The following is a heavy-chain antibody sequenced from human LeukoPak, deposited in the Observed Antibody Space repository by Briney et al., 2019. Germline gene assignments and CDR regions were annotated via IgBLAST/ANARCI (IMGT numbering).Heavy chain of an antibody. Sequence: GGSLRLSCAASGFTFSSYWMSWVRQAPGKGLEWVANIKQDGSEKYYVDSVKGRFTISRDNAKNSLYLQMNSLRAEDTAVYYCARVSGSSWYGASDIWGQGTMVTVSS. V-gene: IGHV3-7*01. CDR1: GFTFSSYW. D-gene: IGHD6-13*01. CDR2: IKQDGSEK. CDR3: ARVSGSSWYGASDI. J-gene: IGHJ3*02.